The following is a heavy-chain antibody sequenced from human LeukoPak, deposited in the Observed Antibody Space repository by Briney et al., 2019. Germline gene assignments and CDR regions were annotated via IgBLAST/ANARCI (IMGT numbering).Heavy chain of an antibody. CDR1: GGSISSYY. V-gene: IGHV4-59*01. D-gene: IGHD6-19*01. CDR3: ARVRSSGWYLD. Sequence: SETLSLTCTVSGGSISSYYWSWIRQPPGKGLEWIGYIYYSGSTNYNPSLKSRVTISVDTSKNQFPLKLSSVTAADTAVYYCARVRSSGWYLDWGQGTLVTVSS. J-gene: IGHJ1*01. CDR2: IYYSGST.